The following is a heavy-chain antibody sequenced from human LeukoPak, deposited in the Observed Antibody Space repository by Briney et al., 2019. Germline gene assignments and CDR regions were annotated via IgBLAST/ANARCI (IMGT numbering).Heavy chain of an antibody. CDR3: ARDQDYCHSARCYQFDY. CDR1: GYTFTSSG. CDR2: ISPYHGNA. Sequence: GASVKVSCKTSGYTFTSSGVSWVRHAPGQGLEWMGWISPYHGNANYAQKFTGRVTMTTDTSTSTAYMELRSLRSNDTAVYYCARDQDYCHSARCYQFDYWGQGTLVTVSS. D-gene: IGHD2-2*01. J-gene: IGHJ4*02. V-gene: IGHV1-18*01.